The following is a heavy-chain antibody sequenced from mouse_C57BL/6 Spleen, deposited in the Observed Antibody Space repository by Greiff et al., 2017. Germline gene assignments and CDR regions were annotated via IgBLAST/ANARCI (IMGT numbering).Heavy chain of an antibody. CDR2: FNYDGGST. Sequence: EVKLMESEGGLVQPGSSMKLSCTASGFTFSDYSMAWVRQVPEKGLEWVANFNYDGGSTNYVDSLKSRFFISRDNAKNILYLQMSSLKSEDTATYYCARERDFDYWGQGTTLTVSS. CDR1: GFTFSDYS. CDR3: ARERDFDY. J-gene: IGHJ2*01. V-gene: IGHV5-16*01.